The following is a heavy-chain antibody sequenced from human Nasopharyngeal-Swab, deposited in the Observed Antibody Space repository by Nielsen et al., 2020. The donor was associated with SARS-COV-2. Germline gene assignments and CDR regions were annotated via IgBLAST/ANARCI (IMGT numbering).Heavy chain of an antibody. Sequence: GGSRRPSCAASGFRITTYGMTWVRKAQGKGLEGVSSISELGSGIYYADSVWGRFTISRDTSKNTVYLQMNTLRADDTALYFCTRGLTGHIVQWNPSPYWGQGTLVTVSS. J-gene: IGHJ4*02. CDR1: GFRITTYG. V-gene: IGHV3-23*01. CDR2: ISELGSGI. CDR3: TRGLTGHIVQWNPSPY. D-gene: IGHD1-14*01.